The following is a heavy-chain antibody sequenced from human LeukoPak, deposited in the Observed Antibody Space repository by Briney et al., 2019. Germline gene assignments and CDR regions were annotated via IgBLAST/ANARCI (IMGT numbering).Heavy chain of an antibody. CDR2: INPSGGST. Sequence: ASVKVSCKASGYTFTSYYMHWVRQAPGQGLEWMGIINPSGGSTSYAQKFQGRVTMTRDTSTSTVYMKLSSLRSEDTAVYYCARERAVAEGMDVWGQGTTVTVSS. D-gene: IGHD6-19*01. J-gene: IGHJ6*02. CDR3: ARERAVAEGMDV. CDR1: GYTFTSYY. V-gene: IGHV1-46*01.